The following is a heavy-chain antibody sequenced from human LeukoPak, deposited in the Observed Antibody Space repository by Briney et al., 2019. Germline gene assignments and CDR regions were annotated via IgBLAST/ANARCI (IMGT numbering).Heavy chain of an antibody. Sequence: GRSPRLSCAASGFTFSSYAMHWVRQAPGKGLEWVAVISYDGSNKYYADSVKGRFTISRDNSKNTLYLQMNSLRAEDTAVYYCAREEGIAAAGAFDYWGQGTLVTVSS. CDR1: GFTFSSYA. J-gene: IGHJ4*02. D-gene: IGHD6-13*01. V-gene: IGHV3-30-3*01. CDR3: AREEGIAAAGAFDY. CDR2: ISYDGSNK.